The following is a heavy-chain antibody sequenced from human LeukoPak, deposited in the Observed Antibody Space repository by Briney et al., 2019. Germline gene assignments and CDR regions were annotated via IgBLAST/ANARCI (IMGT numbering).Heavy chain of an antibody. CDR2: MNSDGSST. D-gene: IGHD1-26*01. CDR1: GFTFSTYW. CDR3: ARDPSAFSGSYDY. J-gene: IGHJ4*02. V-gene: IGHV3-74*01. Sequence: GASLRLSCAASGFTFSTYWMHWVRQVPGKGLVWVSRMNSDGSSTSHAHSVKGRFTISRDNVKNTLYLQMNSLRAEDTAVYFCARDPSAFSGSYDYWGQGTLVTVSS.